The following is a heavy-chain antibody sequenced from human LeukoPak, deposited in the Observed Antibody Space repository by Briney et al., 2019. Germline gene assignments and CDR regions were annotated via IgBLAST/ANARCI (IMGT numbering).Heavy chain of an antibody. CDR2: ISSSGSTI. D-gene: IGHD3-16*02. J-gene: IGHJ4*02. V-gene: IGHV3-48*02. Sequence: PGGSLRLSCAASGFTFSGYSMNWVRQAPGKGLEWVSYISSSGSTIYYADSVKGRFTISRDNAKNSLYLQMNSLRDEDTAVYYRARAYDYVWGSYRSYYFDYWGQGTLVTVSS. CDR1: GFTFSGYS. CDR3: ARAYDYVWGSYRSYYFDY.